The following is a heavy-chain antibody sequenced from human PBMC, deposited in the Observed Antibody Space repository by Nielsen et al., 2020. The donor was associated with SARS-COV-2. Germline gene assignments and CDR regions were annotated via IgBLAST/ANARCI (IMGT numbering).Heavy chain of an antibody. Sequence: GESLKISCAASGFSFSSYAMTWVRQAPGKGLEWVSSIGTTGDKTFYADSVKGRFTISRDNSKNTLYVQMDSLRADDMAVYYCARGGQNFYYRMDVWGQGTTVTVSS. D-gene: IGHD3-16*01. V-gene: IGHV3-23*01. J-gene: IGHJ6*02. CDR3: ARGGQNFYYRMDV. CDR1: GFSFSSYA. CDR2: IGTTGDKT.